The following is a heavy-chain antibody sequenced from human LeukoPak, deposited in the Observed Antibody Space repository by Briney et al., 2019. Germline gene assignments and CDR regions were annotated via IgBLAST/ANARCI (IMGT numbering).Heavy chain of an antibody. CDR1: GGSISSYY. J-gene: IGHJ6*02. CDR3: ARYLVRTLWFGELLPYGMDV. D-gene: IGHD3-10*01. CDR2: IYYSGST. V-gene: IGHV4-59*08. Sequence: SETLSLTCTVSGGSISSYYWSWIRQPPGKGLEWIGYIYYSGSTNYNPSLKSRVTISVDTSKNQFSLKLSSVTAADTAVYYRARYLVRTLWFGELLPYGMDVWGQGTTVTVSS.